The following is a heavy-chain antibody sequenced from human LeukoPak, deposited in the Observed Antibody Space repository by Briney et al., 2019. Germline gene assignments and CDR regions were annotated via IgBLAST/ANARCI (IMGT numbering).Heavy chain of an antibody. J-gene: IGHJ4*02. CDR2: IYYSGST. V-gene: IGHV4-59*08. CDR1: GGSISSYY. CDR3: ARHVGRIVGATTFDY. D-gene: IGHD1-26*01. Sequence: SETLSLTCTVSGGSISSYYWSWTRQPPGKGLEWIGYIYYSGSTNYNPSLKSRVTISVDTSKNQFSLKLSSVTAADTAVYYCARHVGRIVGATTFDYWGQGTLVTVSS.